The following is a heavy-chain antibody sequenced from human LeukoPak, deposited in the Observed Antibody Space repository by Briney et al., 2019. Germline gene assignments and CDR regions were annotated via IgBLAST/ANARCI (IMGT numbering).Heavy chain of an antibody. V-gene: IGHV1-2*02. CDR1: VYTFAHYY. D-gene: IGHD6-6*01. CDR2: IYPYSGDT. J-gene: IGHJ3*02. Sequence: ASLKDSCQDFVYTFAHYYIHWVRQTPGQGLEWMGWIYPYSGDTNYAQNFQGRVTMTRDTSISTAYMELSSLKSDDTAVYYCARDRNSGSSLDIWGQGTMLTVSS. CDR3: ARDRNSGSSLDI.